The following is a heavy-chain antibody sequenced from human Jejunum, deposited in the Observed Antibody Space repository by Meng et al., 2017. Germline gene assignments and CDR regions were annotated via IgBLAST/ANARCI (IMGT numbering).Heavy chain of an antibody. CDR1: GFTFSNYW. CDR2: IKQDGSEK. D-gene: IGHD5-18*01. Sequence: GESLKISCAASGFTFSNYWMSWVRQTPGKGLEWLANIKQDGSEKNYVDSVKGRFTISRDNAKNSLYLQMNSLRAEDTAVYYCAKDDPGYRFDYWGQGTLVTVSS. J-gene: IGHJ4*02. CDR3: AKDDPGYRFDY. V-gene: IGHV3-7*01.